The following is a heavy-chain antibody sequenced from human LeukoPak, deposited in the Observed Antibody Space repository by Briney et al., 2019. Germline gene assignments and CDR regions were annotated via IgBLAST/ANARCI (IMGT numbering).Heavy chain of an antibody. CDR2: IYYSGST. V-gene: IGHV4-59*12. CDR1: GGSMSPYH. CDR3: ARIYCSSTSCYHARYTVTRYYFDY. D-gene: IGHD2-2*01. Sequence: PSETLSLTCTVSGGSMSPYHWGWIRQPPGKGLEWTGYIYYSGSTNYNPSLNSRVTISVDTSKNQFSLKLSSVTAADTAVYYCARIYCSSTSCYHARYTVTRYYFDYWGQGTLVTVSS. J-gene: IGHJ4*02.